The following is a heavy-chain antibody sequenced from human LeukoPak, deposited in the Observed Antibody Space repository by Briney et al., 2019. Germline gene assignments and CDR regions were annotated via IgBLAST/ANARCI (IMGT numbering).Heavy chain of an antibody. J-gene: IGHJ6*03. CDR2: ISYDGSNK. CDR1: GFTFNSYA. V-gene: IGHV3-30-3*01. CDR3: ARWGGYVDWLRGYYYMDV. D-gene: IGHD3-9*01. Sequence: PGGSLRLSCAASGFTFNSYAMHWVRQAPGRGLEWVAVISYDGSNKYYADSVKGRFTISRDNAKKSLFLQMNSLRGEDTAVFYCARWGGYVDWLRGYYYMDVWGKGTTVTVSS.